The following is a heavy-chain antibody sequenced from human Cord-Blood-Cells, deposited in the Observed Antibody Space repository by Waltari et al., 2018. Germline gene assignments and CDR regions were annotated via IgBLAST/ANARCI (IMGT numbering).Heavy chain of an antibody. D-gene: IGHD6-19*01. V-gene: IGHV3-33*01. J-gene: IGHJ4*02. CDR3: ARDGSSNYSSGWLDY. CDR2: IWYDGSNK. CDR1: GFTFSSYG. Sequence: QVQLVESGGGVVQPGRSLRLSCAASGFTFSSYGMHWVRPAPGKGLEWVAVIWYDGSNKYYADSVKGRFTISRDNSKNTLYLQMNSLRAEDTAVYYCARDGSSNYSSGWLDYWGQGTLVTVSS.